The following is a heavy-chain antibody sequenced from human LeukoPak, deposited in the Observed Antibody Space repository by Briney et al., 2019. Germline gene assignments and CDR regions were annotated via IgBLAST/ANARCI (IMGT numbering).Heavy chain of an antibody. D-gene: IGHD3-10*01. Sequence: PGGSLRLSCAASGFTFTAYGMHWVRQAPGKGLEWVAFIRYDGSNKYNADSVKGRFTISRDNSKSMLYLQMNSLRAEDTAVYYCAKEPVSMLRGVAIDYWGQGTLVTVSS. CDR1: GFTFTAYG. V-gene: IGHV3-30*02. CDR2: IRYDGSNK. J-gene: IGHJ4*02. CDR3: AKEPVSMLRGVAIDY.